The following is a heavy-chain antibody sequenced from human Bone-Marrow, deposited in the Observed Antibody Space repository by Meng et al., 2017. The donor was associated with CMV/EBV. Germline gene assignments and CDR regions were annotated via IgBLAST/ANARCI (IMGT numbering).Heavy chain of an antibody. CDR3: ARDDTYYYDSSGYFDY. V-gene: IGHV3-21*01. CDR1: GFTFSSYT. Sequence: ESLKISCAASGFTFSSYTMNWVRQAPGQGLEWVASISTSSGYIYYADSVKGRFTISRDNANNSLYLQMNSLRAEDTAVYYCARDDTYYYDSSGYFDYWGQGTLVTVSS. CDR2: ISTSSGYI. J-gene: IGHJ4*02. D-gene: IGHD3-22*01.